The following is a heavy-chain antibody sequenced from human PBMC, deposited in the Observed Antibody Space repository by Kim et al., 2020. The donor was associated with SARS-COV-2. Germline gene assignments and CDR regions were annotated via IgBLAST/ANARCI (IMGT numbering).Heavy chain of an antibody. CDR3: AGLYAYNCFDP. Sequence: SETLSLTCSVSGGSISSSISYWGWIRQPPGKGLEWIGSLSYSGRTYYNPSLKSRVTISVDTSKNQFSLNLSSVTAADTAVYYCAGLYAYNCFDPCCQGTL. J-gene: IGHJ5*02. V-gene: IGHV4-39*01. CDR2: LSYSGRT. CDR1: GGSISSSISY. D-gene: IGHD4-17*01.